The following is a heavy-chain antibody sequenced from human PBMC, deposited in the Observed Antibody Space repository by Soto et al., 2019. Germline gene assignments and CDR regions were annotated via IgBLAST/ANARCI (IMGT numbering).Heavy chain of an antibody. J-gene: IGHJ5*02. CDR1: GGTFSSYA. Sequence: SVKVSCKASGGTFSSYAISWVRQAPGQGLEWMGGIIPIFGTANYAQKFQGRVTITADESTSTAYMELSSLRSEDTAVYYCARDSQVAAAGTGWFDPWGQGTLVTVSS. D-gene: IGHD6-13*01. V-gene: IGHV1-69*13. CDR3: ARDSQVAAAGTGWFDP. CDR2: IIPIFGTA.